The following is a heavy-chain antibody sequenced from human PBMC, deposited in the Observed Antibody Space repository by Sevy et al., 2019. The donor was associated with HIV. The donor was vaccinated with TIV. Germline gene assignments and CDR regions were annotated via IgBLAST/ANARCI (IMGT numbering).Heavy chain of an antibody. CDR3: ARGIAAPRSMDV. CDR2: FFYSGST. D-gene: IGHD6-13*01. CDR1: GDSISGYY. Sequence: SETLSLTCTVSGDSISGYYWSWIRQPPGKGLEWIGYFFYSGSTNYNPSLKGRVTISVDTTRNQVSLKVRSVTAADPAVYYWARGIAAPRSMDVWGQGTTVTVSS. J-gene: IGHJ6*02. V-gene: IGHV4-59*01.